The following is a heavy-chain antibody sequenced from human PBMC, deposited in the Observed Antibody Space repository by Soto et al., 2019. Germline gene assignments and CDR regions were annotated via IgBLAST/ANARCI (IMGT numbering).Heavy chain of an antibody. CDR3: ARDRKVRGVMVYYYGMDV. D-gene: IGHD3-10*01. CDR1: GGTFSSYT. J-gene: IGHJ6*02. CDR2: IIPILGIA. V-gene: IGHV1-69*08. Sequence: QVQLVQSGAEVKKPGSSVKVSSKASGGTFSSYTISWVRQAPGQGLEWMGRIIPILGIANYAQKFQGRVTITADKSTSTAYMELSSLRSEDTAVYYCARDRKVRGVMVYYYGMDVWGQGTTVTVSS.